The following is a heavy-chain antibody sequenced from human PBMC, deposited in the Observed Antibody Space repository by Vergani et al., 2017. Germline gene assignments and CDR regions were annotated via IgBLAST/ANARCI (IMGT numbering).Heavy chain of an antibody. CDR1: GDSVSSNSAA. CDR2: TYYRSKWDN. D-gene: IGHD5-18*01. Sequence: QVQLQQSGPGLVKPSQTLSLTCAISGDSVSSNSAAWNWIRQSPSRGLEWLGRTYYRSKWDNDYAVSVKSRITINPDTSKNQFSLQLNSVTPEDTAVYYCARAPIQLWSDLYYYYYMDVWGKGTTVTVSS. J-gene: IGHJ6*03. V-gene: IGHV6-1*01. CDR3: ARAPIQLWSDLYYYYYMDV.